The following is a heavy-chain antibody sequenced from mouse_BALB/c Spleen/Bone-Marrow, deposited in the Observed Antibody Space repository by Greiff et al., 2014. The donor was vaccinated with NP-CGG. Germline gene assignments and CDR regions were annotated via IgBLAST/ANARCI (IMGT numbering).Heavy chain of an antibody. CDR3: ARRKNVWFAY. CDR2: IYPGTGST. J-gene: IGHJ3*01. CDR1: GYTFTDYI. V-gene: IGHV1-77*01. Sequence: QVQLKESGPELVKPGASVKMSCKASGYTFTDYIISWLKQRVGQGLEWIGEIYPGTGSTYYNEKFKGKATLTADKSSNIAYMQLSSLTSEDSAVYFCARRKNVWFAYWGQGTLVTVSA.